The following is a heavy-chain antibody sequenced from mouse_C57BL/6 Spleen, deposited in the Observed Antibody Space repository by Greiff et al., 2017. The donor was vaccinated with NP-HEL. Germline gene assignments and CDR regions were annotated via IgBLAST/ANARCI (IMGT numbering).Heavy chain of an antibody. J-gene: IGHJ2*01. CDR1: GFTFSSYG. V-gene: IGHV5-6*01. D-gene: IGHD6-1*01. Sequence: EVKLVESGGDLVKPGGSLKLSCAASGFTFSSYGMSWVRQTPDKRLEWVATISSGGSYTYYPDSVKGRFTISRDTAKNTLYLQTSSLKFEDTAMYYCARERIPYSDYLGQGTTLTVAS. CDR3: ARERIPYSDY. CDR2: ISSGGSYT.